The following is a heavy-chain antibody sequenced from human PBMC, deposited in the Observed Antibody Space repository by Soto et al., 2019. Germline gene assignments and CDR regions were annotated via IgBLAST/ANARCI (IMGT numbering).Heavy chain of an antibody. CDR3: ARDYRNFSSTSCYDGFDY. CDR1: GGTFSSYA. CDR2: IIPIFGTA. J-gene: IGHJ4*02. V-gene: IGHV1-69*13. Sequence: SVKVSCKASGGTFSSYAISWVRQAPGQRLEWMGGIIPIFGTANYAQKFQGRVTITADESTSTAYMELSSLRSEDTAVYYCARDYRNFSSTSCYDGFDYWGQGTLVTVSS. D-gene: IGHD2-2*01.